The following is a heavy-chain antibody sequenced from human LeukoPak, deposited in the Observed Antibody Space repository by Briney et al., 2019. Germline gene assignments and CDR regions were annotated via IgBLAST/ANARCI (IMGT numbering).Heavy chain of an antibody. Sequence: ASVNVSCKASGYTFTGYYMHWVRQAPGQGLEWMGWINPNSGGTNYAQKFQGWVTMTRDTSISTAYMELSRLRSDDTAVYYCAREEAVAGTGGFDYWGQGTLVTVSS. CDR3: AREEAVAGTGGFDY. J-gene: IGHJ4*02. CDR2: INPNSGGT. V-gene: IGHV1-2*04. CDR1: GYTFTGYY. D-gene: IGHD6-19*01.